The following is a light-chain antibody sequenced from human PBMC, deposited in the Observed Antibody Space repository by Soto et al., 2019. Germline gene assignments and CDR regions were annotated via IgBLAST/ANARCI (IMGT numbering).Light chain of an antibody. CDR2: SNN. V-gene: IGLV1-44*01. CDR3: AAWDDSLNVVV. Sequence: QSVLTQPPSASGTPGQRVTISCSGSSSNIGSNTVNWYKQLPGTAPKLLIYSNNQRPSGVPDRFSGSKSGTSASLAISGLQSEDEADYYCAAWDDSLNVVVFGGGTKVTVL. CDR1: SSNIGSNT. J-gene: IGLJ2*01.